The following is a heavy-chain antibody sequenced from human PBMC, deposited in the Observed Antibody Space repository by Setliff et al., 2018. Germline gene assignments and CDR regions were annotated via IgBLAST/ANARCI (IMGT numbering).Heavy chain of an antibody. V-gene: IGHV4-39*01. CDR1: GDSISDISYY. J-gene: IGHJ4*02. D-gene: IGHD1-26*01. CDR3: ARHPSSGSYYGGSIFYFDD. CDR2: IYYSGTA. Sequence: SETLSLTCTISGDSISDISYYWGFIRQSPGKGPEWIGSIYYSGTAYYNPSLESRVTMFVDTSKNQFSLRLNSVAAADTAVYYCARHPSSGSYYGGSIFYFDDWGPGILVTVSS.